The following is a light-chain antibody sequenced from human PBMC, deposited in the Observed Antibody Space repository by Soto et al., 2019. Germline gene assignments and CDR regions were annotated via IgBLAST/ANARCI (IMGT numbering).Light chain of an antibody. CDR3: QHFGNSHLWT. CDR1: QSLLHSNGYNY. V-gene: IGKV2-28*01. Sequence: DIVMTQSPLSLPVTPGEPASISCRSSQSLLHSNGYNYLDWYLQKPGQSPQLLIXLRSNRASGVPDRFSGSGSGTEFTLTISRLEHEDFAVYFCQHFGNSHLWTFGQGTRLEIK. J-gene: IGKJ5*01. CDR2: LRS.